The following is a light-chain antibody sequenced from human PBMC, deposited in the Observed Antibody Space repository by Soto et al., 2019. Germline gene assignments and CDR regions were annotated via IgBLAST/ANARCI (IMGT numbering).Light chain of an antibody. V-gene: IGLV1-44*01. J-gene: IGLJ1*01. CDR3: AAWDDSLNGLV. Sequence: QAVVTQPPSASGTPGQRVTISCSGSSSNIGSNAVYWYQQLPGTAPKLLIYVNNKRPSGVPDRFSGSKSGTSASLAISGLHSEDEADYYCAAWDDSLNGLVFGTGTKLTVL. CDR1: SSNIGSNA. CDR2: VNN.